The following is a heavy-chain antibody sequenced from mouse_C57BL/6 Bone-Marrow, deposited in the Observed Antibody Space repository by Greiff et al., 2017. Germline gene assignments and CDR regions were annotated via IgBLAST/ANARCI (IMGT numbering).Heavy chain of an antibody. D-gene: IGHD5-1*01. Sequence: DVKLVESGGGLVKPGGSLKLSCAASGFTFSSYAMSWVRQTPEKRLEWVATISDGGSYTYYPDNVKGRFTISRDNAKNNLYLQMSHLKSEDTAMYYCARDRRVRQKFAYWGQGTMVTVSA. J-gene: IGHJ3*01. CDR2: ISDGGSYT. CDR3: ARDRRVRQKFAY. CDR1: GFTFSSYA. V-gene: IGHV5-4*01.